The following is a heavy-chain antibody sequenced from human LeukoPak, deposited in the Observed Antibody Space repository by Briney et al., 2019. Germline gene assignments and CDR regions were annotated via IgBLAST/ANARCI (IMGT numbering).Heavy chain of an antibody. CDR2: INPNSGGT. D-gene: IGHD6-13*01. CDR3: ARLGDEKRSWYLGGHYYCYMDV. J-gene: IGHJ6*03. CDR1: GYTFTDYY. V-gene: IGHV1-2*04. Sequence: GASVKVSCKASGYTFTDYYMHWVRLAPGQGLEWMGWINPNSGGTKYAQKLQGWVTMTKDTSISTAYMEVSSLRSDDTAVYYCARLGDEKRSWYLGGHYYCYMDVWGKGTTVTVSS.